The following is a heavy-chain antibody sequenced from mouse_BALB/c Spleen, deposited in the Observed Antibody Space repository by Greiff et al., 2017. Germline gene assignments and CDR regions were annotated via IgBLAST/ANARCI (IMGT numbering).Heavy chain of an antibody. CDR2: IDPENGDT. CDR3: NAGRAPEA. V-gene: IGHV14-4*02. Sequence: EVQLQQSGAELVRSGASVKLSCTASGFNIKDYYMHWVKQRPEQGLEWIGWIDPENGDTEYAPKFQGKATMTADTSSNTAYLQLSSLTSEDTAVYYCNAGRAPEAWGQGTTLTVSS. CDR1: GFNIKDYY. D-gene: IGHD6-1*01. J-gene: IGHJ2*01.